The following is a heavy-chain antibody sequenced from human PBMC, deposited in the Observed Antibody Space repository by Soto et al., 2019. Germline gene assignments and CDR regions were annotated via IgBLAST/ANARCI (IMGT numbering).Heavy chain of an antibody. Sequence: SETLSLTCTVSGGSISSSSYYWGWIRQPPGKGLEWIGSIYYSGSTYYNPSLKSRVTISVDTSKNQFSLKLSSVTAADTAVYYCARLMPTYYYDSSGYYHTGNFDYWGQGTLVTVSS. D-gene: IGHD3-22*01. CDR3: ARLMPTYYYDSSGYYHTGNFDY. CDR2: IYYSGST. V-gene: IGHV4-39*01. J-gene: IGHJ4*02. CDR1: GGSISSSSYY.